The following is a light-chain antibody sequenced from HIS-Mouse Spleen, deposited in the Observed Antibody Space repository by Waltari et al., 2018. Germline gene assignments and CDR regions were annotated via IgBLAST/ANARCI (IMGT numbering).Light chain of an antibody. J-gene: IGLJ3*02. V-gene: IGLV3-25*03. Sequence: SYELTPPPSVSVSPGQTARITCSGDALPKQYAYWYQQKPGQAPVLVIYKDSERHSGIPERFSGSSSGTTVTLTISGVQAEDEADYYCQSADSSGTWVFGGGTKLTVL. CDR2: KDS. CDR3: QSADSSGTWV. CDR1: ALPKQY.